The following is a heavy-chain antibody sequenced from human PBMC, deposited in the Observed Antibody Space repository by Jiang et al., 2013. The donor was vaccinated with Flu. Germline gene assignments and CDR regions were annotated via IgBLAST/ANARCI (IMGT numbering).Heavy chain of an antibody. CDR1: GYTFTSYD. V-gene: IGHV1-8*01. CDR3: ARVQHKLGYCSGGSCYGLGY. D-gene: IGHD2-15*01. Sequence: GAEVKKPGASVKVSCKASGYTFTSYDINWVRQATGQGLEWMGWMNPNSGNTGYAQKFQGRVTMTRNTSISTAYMELSSLRSEDTAVYYCARVQHKLGYCSGGSCYGLGYWGQGTLVTVSS. CDR2: MNPNSGNT. J-gene: IGHJ4*02.